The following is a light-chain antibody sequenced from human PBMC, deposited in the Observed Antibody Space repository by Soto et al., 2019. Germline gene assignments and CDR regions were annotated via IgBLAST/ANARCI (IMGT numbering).Light chain of an antibody. CDR1: SSNIGAGFD. CDR2: SNN. V-gene: IGLV1-40*01. CDR3: QSYDSSLRGV. J-gene: IGLJ2*01. Sequence: QSVLTQPPSVSGAPGQRVTISCTGSSSNIGAGFDVHWYQQLPGTAPKLLIYSNNNRPSGVPDRFSGSKPGTSASLAITGLRAEDEADYYCQSYDSSLRGVFGGGTKLTVL.